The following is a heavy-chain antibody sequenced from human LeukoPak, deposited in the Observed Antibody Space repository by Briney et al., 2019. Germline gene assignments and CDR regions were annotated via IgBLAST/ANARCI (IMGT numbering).Heavy chain of an antibody. CDR1: GFSFSSSA. V-gene: IGHV3-23*01. CDR2: INDSGDST. J-gene: IGHJ4*02. CDR3: AKAAGGLVY. Sequence: GASLRLSCAASGFSFSSSAMSWVRKAPGKGLEWVSAINDSGDSTYYADSVKGRFTVSRDNSKNTLYLQMNGLRAEDTAVYYCAKAAGGLVYWGQGTLVIISS. D-gene: IGHD6-19*01.